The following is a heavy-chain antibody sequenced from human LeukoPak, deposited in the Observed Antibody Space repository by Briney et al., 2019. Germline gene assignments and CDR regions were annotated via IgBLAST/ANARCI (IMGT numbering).Heavy chain of an antibody. CDR3: AKSPGNYFHY. CDR2: IRYDGSNK. V-gene: IGHV3-30*02. J-gene: IGHJ4*01. Sequence: GGSLRLSCAASEFTFSTYGMHWVRQAPGKGLEGVAFIRYDGSNKYYTDSVKGRFTISRDNSKNTLYLQMNSLRAEDTAVYYCAKSPGNYFHYWGHGTLVTVSS. D-gene: IGHD6-13*01. CDR1: EFTFSTYG.